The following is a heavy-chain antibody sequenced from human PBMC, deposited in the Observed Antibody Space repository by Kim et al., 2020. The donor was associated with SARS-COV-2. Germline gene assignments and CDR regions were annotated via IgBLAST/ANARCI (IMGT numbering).Heavy chain of an antibody. CDR3: ARGLGGITLDAFDI. Sequence: GGSLRLSCAASGFTFSSYGMHWVRQAPGKGLEWVAVIWYDGSNKYYADSVKGRFTISRDNSKNTLALQMNSLRAEDTAVYYCARGLGGITLDAFDIWGQGTMVTVSS. CDR1: GFTFSSYG. J-gene: IGHJ3*02. D-gene: IGHD3-16*01. CDR2: IWYDGSNK. V-gene: IGHV3-33*01.